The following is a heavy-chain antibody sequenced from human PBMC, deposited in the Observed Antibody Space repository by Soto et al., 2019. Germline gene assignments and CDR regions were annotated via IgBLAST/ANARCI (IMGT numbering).Heavy chain of an antibody. V-gene: IGHV3-23*01. CDR2: ISGSGGST. Sequence: GGSLRLSCAASGFTFSSYAMSWVRQAPGKGLEWVSAISGSGGSTYYADSVKGRFTISRDNSKNTLYLQMNSLRAEDTAVYYCAKDANLKPDYDFWSGSFDYWGQGTLVTVSS. J-gene: IGHJ4*02. CDR1: GFTFSSYA. D-gene: IGHD3-3*01. CDR3: AKDANLKPDYDFWSGSFDY.